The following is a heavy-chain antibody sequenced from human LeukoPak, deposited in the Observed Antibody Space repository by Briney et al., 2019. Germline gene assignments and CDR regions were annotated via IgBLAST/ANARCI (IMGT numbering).Heavy chain of an antibody. J-gene: IGHJ4*02. V-gene: IGHV3-23*01. CDR3: AKASTFGELNRPFDY. CDR2: ISGGGGTT. D-gene: IGHD3-10*01. Sequence: GGSLRLTCAASGFTFSSDAMSWVRQAPGKGLEWVSTISGGGGTTYYSDSVKGRFTISRDNSKNTLFLQMNSLGAEDTTVYYCAKASTFGELNRPFDYWGQGTLVTVSS. CDR1: GFTFSSDA.